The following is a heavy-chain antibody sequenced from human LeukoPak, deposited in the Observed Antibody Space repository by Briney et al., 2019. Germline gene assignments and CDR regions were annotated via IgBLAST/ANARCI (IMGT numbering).Heavy chain of an antibody. D-gene: IGHD3-10*01. CDR3: AKDQVRASGPY. Sequence: GGSLRLSCAASGFTFSSHAMSWVRQAPGKGLEWVSAISGSGGSTYYADSVKGRFTISRDNSKNTLYLQMNSLRAEDTAVYYCAKDQVRASGPYWGQGTLVTVSS. CDR2: ISGSGGST. J-gene: IGHJ4*02. CDR1: GFTFSSHA. V-gene: IGHV3-23*01.